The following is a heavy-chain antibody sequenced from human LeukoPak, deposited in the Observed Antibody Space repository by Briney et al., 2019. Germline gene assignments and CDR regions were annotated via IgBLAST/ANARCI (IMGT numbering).Heavy chain of an antibody. CDR3: ARETSPGDYYYYMDV. CDR2: INPSGGST. V-gene: IGHV1-46*01. J-gene: IGHJ6*03. CDR1: GYTFTSYY. Sequence: ASVKVSCKASGYTFTSYYMHWVRQAPGQGLEWMGIINPSGGSTSYAQKFQGRVTMTRDMSTSTVYMELSSPRSEDTAVYYCARETSPGDYYYYMDVWGKGTTVTVSS. D-gene: IGHD3-10*01.